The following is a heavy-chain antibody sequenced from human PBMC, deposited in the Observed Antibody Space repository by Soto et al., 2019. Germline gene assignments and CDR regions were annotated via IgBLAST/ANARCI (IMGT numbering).Heavy chain of an antibody. D-gene: IGHD3-9*01. V-gene: IGHV2-5*02. Sequence: HITLKESGPTLVRPTQTLTLTCAFSGFSLSTSGVGVGWIRQPPGKALEWLAVIYWDESKHYSPSRRSRLTITKDTSKNQVVLTMTNMDPMDTGTYYCAHKGPEDWPLDYWGQGTLVTVSS. CDR1: GFSLSTSGVG. J-gene: IGHJ4*02. CDR3: AHKGPEDWPLDY. CDR2: IYWDESK.